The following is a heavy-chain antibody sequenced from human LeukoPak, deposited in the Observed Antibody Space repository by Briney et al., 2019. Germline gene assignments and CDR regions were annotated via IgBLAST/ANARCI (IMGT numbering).Heavy chain of an antibody. CDR2: ISAYNGYT. CDR1: GYTFTNYA. J-gene: IGHJ4*02. V-gene: IGHV1-18*01. D-gene: IGHD1-1*01. Sequence: GASVKVSCKASGYTFTNYAIGWVRQATGQGLEWMGWISAYNGYTNYPQSLQGRVTMTTDTSTSTAYMELRRLASDDTAMYYCARLGGNDEGLIDYWGQGTLVTVSS. CDR3: ARLGGNDEGLIDY.